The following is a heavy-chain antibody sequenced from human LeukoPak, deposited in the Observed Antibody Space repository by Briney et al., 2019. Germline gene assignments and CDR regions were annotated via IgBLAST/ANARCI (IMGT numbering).Heavy chain of an antibody. V-gene: IGHV1-2*02. CDR1: GYTFTGFY. CDR2: INPNNGDT. CDR3: ARDHDISTAYSFAP. D-gene: IGHD3-9*01. J-gene: IGHJ5*02. Sequence: ASVKVSCKASGYTFTGFYIHWVRQAPGQGLEWMGWINPNNGDTNYAQNLQGRVTMTRDTSISTAYMELSRLTSDDTAVYYCARDHDISTAYSFAPWGQGTLVTVSS.